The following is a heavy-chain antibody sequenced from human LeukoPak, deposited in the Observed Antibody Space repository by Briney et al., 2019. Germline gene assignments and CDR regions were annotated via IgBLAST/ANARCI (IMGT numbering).Heavy chain of an antibody. CDR1: GFTFSSYE. CDR2: ISSNGSTI. Sequence: GGSLRLSCAASGFTFSSYEMNWVRQAPGKGLEWVSYISSNGSTIYYADSVKGRFTISRDNAKNSLYLQMNSLRAEDTAVYYCARDPAGDAFDIWGQGTMVTVSS. V-gene: IGHV3-48*03. CDR3: ARDPAGDAFDI. J-gene: IGHJ3*02. D-gene: IGHD6-13*01.